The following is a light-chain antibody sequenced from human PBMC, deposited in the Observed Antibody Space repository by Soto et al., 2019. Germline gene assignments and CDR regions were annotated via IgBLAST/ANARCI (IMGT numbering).Light chain of an antibody. J-gene: IGLJ1*01. Sequence: QSVLTQPPSASGTPGQRVTISCSGTSSNIGTNYVSWYQQLPGAAPQLLIYRSNQRPSGVPDRFSGSKSGTSASLAISGLRSEDEADYYCAVWDDSLSGRYVFGTGTKLTVL. CDR2: RSN. V-gene: IGLV1-47*01. CDR3: AVWDDSLSGRYV. CDR1: SSNIGTNY.